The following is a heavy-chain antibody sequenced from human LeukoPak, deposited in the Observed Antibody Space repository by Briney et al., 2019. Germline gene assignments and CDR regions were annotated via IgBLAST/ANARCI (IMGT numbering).Heavy chain of an antibody. CDR2: INHSGST. D-gene: IGHD2-2*01. V-gene: IGHV4-34*01. J-gene: IGHJ5*02. CDR1: GGSFSGYY. Sequence: MSSETLSLTCAVYGGSFSGYYWSWVRQPPGKGLEWIGEINHSGSTNYNPSLKSRVTISVDTSKNQFSLKLSSVTAADTAVYYCARGAVVVPAGVADWFDPWGQGTLVTVSS. CDR3: ARGAVVVPAGVADWFDP.